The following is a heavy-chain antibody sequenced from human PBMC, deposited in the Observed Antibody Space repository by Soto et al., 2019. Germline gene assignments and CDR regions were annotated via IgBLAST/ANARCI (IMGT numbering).Heavy chain of an antibody. CDR1: GGSFSGYY. D-gene: IGHD3-22*01. CDR2: INHSGST. J-gene: IGHJ4*02. CDR3: ARGYDSSEHLKWMGY. V-gene: IGHV4-34*01. Sequence: QVQLQQWGAGLLKPSETLSLTCAVYGGSFSGYYWSWIRQPPGKGLEWIGEINHSGSTNYNPSLKSRVTISVDTSKNQFSLKLSSVTVAYTAVYYCARGYDSSEHLKWMGYWGQGTLVTVSS.